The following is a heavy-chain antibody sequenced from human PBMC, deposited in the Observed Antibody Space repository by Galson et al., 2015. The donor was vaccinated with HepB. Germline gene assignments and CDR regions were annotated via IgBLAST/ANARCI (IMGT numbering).Heavy chain of an antibody. CDR2: IIPIFGTA. D-gene: IGHD1-1*01. CDR3: ATELASTTDAFDI. CDR1: GGTFSSYA. Sequence: QSGAEVKKPGESLKISCKASGGTFSSYAISWVRQAPGQGLEWMGGIIPIFGTANYAQKFQGRVTITADESTSTAYMELSSLRSEDTAVYYCATELASTTDAFDIWGQGTMVTVSS. J-gene: IGHJ3*02. V-gene: IGHV1-69*01.